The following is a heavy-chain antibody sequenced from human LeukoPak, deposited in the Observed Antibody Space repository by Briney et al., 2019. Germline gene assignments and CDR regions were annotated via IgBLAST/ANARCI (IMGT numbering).Heavy chain of an antibody. D-gene: IGHD3-3*01. V-gene: IGHV3-23*01. Sequence: GGSLRLSCADSGFTFSSYAMSWVRQAPGKGLEWVSAISVSGGSTYYADSVKGRFTISGDNSKNTLYLQMNSLRAEDTAVYYCAKGVGIYCYYGMDVWGQGTTVTVSS. CDR1: GFTFSSYA. CDR3: AKGVGIYCYYGMDV. CDR2: ISVSGGST. J-gene: IGHJ6*02.